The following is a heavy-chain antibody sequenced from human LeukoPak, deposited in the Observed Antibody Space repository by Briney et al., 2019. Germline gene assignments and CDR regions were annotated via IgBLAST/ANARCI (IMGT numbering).Heavy chain of an antibody. J-gene: IGHJ6*02. V-gene: IGHV4-4*07. CDR3: AREDIVVVAKYFNYGMDV. D-gene: IGHD2-15*01. CDR2: IYINGST. CDR1: GCSISSYY. Sequence: SETLSLTCTVSGCSISSYYWSWIRQPARKGLEWVGLIYINGSTNYNPSLKSRVTMSVDTSKNQFSLILRSVTAADTAVYYCAREDIVVVAKYFNYGMDVWGQGTTVTVSS.